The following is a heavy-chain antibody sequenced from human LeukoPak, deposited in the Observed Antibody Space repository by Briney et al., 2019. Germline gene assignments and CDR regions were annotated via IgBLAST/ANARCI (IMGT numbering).Heavy chain of an antibody. CDR3: ARDSGYYDSSGYYPMGAFDI. V-gene: IGHV4-39*02. CDR2: IYYSGST. Sequence: SETLSLTCTVSGGSISSSSYYWGWIRQPPGKGLEWIGSIYYSGSTYYNPSLKSRVTISVDTSKNQFSLKLSSVTAADTAVYYCARDSGYYDSSGYYPMGAFDIWGQGTMVTVSS. J-gene: IGHJ3*02. D-gene: IGHD3-22*01. CDR1: GGSISSSSYY.